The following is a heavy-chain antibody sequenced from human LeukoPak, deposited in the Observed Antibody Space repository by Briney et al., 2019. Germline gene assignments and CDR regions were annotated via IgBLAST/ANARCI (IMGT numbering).Heavy chain of an antibody. CDR1: GFTVSSNY. J-gene: IGHJ4*02. CDR3: ARDGYSYGYAYYFDY. Sequence: GGSLRLSCAASGFTVSSNYMSWVRQAPGKGLEGVSVIYSGGSTYYADSVKGRFTISRHNSKNTLYLQMNSLRAEDTAVYYCARDGYSYGYAYYFDYWGQGTLVTVSS. D-gene: IGHD5-18*01. V-gene: IGHV3-53*04. CDR2: IYSGGST.